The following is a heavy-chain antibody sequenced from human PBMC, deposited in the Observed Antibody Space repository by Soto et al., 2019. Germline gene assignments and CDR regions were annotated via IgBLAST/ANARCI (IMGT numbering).Heavy chain of an antibody. CDR1: GFTFSSYA. V-gene: IGHV3-23*01. CDR2: ISGSGGST. Sequence: PGGSLRLSCAASGFTFSSYAMSWVRQAPGKGLEWVSAISGSGGSTYYADSVKGRFTISRDNSKNTLYLQMNSLRAEDTAVYYCAKRGLESTVTTNYYYYYMDVWGKGTTVTVSS. J-gene: IGHJ6*03. D-gene: IGHD4-4*01. CDR3: AKRGLESTVTTNYYYYYMDV.